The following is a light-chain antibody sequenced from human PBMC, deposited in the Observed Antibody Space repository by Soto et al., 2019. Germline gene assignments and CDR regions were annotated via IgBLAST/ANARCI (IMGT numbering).Light chain of an antibody. CDR1: QSVRSTY. CDR2: GTS. CDR3: ELYDGSPRT. V-gene: IGKV3-20*01. Sequence: EKVWKRSPGGVRLDPVEIASVPCKASQSVRSTYLAWYQQKPGQAPRLLIYGTSSRATGIPDRFSGSGSGTDFTLIVYGLEPEAFAVYYCELYDGSPRTSGHGTKVDIK. J-gene: IGKJ1*01.